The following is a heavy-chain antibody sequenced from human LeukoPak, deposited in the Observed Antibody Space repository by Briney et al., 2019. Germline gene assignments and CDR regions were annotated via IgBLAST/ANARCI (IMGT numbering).Heavy chain of an antibody. CDR1: GYTLTGYY. CDR3: ASLAVAARQYNGMDV. J-gene: IGHJ6*02. D-gene: IGHD6-19*01. Sequence: ASVKVSCKASGYTLTGYYLHWVRQAPGQGLEWMAWINPNSGATNYAQRFQGRVTVTRDTSISTVYMDLSGLRSEDTAVYYCASLAVAARQYNGMDVWGQGTTVTVS. V-gene: IGHV1-2*02. CDR2: INPNSGAT.